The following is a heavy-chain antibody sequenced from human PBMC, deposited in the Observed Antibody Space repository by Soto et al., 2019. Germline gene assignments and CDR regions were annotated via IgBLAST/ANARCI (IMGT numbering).Heavy chain of an antibody. D-gene: IGHD6-6*01. CDR1: GFTFSSYG. CDR2: ISYDGSNK. J-gene: IGHJ4*02. Sequence: GGSLRLSCAASGFTFSSYGMHWVRQAPGKGLEWVAVISYDGSNKYYADSVKGRFTISRDNSKNTLYLQMNSLRAEDTAVYYCAKDSLAARDSDFDYWGQGTLVTVSS. V-gene: IGHV3-30*18. CDR3: AKDSLAARDSDFDY.